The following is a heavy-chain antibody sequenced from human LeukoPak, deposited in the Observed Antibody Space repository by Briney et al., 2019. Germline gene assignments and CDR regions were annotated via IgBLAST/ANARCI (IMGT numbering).Heavy chain of an antibody. D-gene: IGHD3-3*01. Sequence: SETLSLTCIISGGSISSYYCAWLRLSAGKGLEWIGRIHTSGSTDYNPSLKSRVTMSLDTSKNQFSLNLISVTAADTAVYYCTRAPGRFWLLDYWGQGSLVTVSS. CDR3: TRAPGRFWLLDY. CDR1: GGSISSYY. V-gene: IGHV4-4*07. J-gene: IGHJ4*02. CDR2: IHTSGST.